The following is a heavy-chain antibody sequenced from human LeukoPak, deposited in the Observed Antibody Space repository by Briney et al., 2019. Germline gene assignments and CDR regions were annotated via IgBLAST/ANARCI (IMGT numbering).Heavy chain of an antibody. V-gene: IGHV1-3*01. J-gene: IGHJ4*02. D-gene: IGHD2/OR15-2a*01. CDR3: ARVGPNRNFDY. Sequence: ASVKVSCKASGYTFTSYAMHWVRQAPGQRLEWMGWINAGNGNTKYSQKLQGRVTITRDTSASTAYMELSSLRSEDTAVYYCARVGPNRNFDYWGQGTLVTVSS. CDR2: INAGNGNT. CDR1: GYTFTSYA.